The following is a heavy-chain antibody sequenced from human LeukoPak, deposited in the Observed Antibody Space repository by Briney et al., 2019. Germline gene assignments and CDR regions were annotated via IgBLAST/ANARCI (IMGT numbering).Heavy chain of an antibody. CDR2: INHSGST. CDR3: ARGINYDILTGYYSGGANWFDP. J-gene: IGHJ5*02. V-gene: IGHV4-34*01. CDR1: GGSISGYY. Sequence: SETLSLTCTVSGGSISGYYWSWIRQPPGKGLEWIGEINHSGSTNYNPSLKSRVTISVDTSKNQFSLKLSSVTAADTAVYYCARGINYDILTGYYSGGANWFDPWGQGTLVTVSS. D-gene: IGHD3-9*01.